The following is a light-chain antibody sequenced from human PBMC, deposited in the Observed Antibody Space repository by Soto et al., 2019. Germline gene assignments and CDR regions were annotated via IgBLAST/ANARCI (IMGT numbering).Light chain of an antibody. V-gene: IGLV2-11*01. CDR2: DVR. J-gene: IGLJ3*02. CDR1: SSDIGASDS. Sequence: QSALTQPRSVSGSPGQSVIISCTGTSSDIGASDSVSWYQQHPDKAPQLIIYDVRQRPSGVPTRFSGFKSGNTASLTISGLQAEDEADYYCTSYSRYSVLVFGGGTKVTVL. CDR3: TSYSRYSVLV.